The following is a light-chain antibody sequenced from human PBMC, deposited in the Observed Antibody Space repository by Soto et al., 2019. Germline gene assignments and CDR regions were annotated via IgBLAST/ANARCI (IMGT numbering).Light chain of an antibody. J-gene: IGKJ4*01. CDR2: GTS. Sequence: EIVMTQSPATLSVSLGERATLSCRATQHVGSRLAWYQQKPGQPPRLLIYGTSTRATGIPARFSGSGSGTEFTLTISSLQSEDSAVYYCQQYNTWPPLTFGGGTTVEIK. CDR1: QHVGSR. CDR3: QQYNTWPPLT. V-gene: IGKV3-15*01.